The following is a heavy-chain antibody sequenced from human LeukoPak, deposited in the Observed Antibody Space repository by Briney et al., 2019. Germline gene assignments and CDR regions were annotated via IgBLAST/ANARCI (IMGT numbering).Heavy chain of an antibody. D-gene: IGHD1-26*01. Sequence: SQTLSLTCAISGDSVSSNSAAWNWIRQSPSRGLEWLGRTYYRSKWYNDYAVSVRSRITFNPDTSKNQFSLQLNSVTPEDTAVYYYVRDPFPGSYHAFDIWGQGTMVTVSS. V-gene: IGHV6-1*01. CDR3: VRDPFPGSYHAFDI. CDR2: TYYRSKWYN. J-gene: IGHJ3*02. CDR1: GDSVSSNSAA.